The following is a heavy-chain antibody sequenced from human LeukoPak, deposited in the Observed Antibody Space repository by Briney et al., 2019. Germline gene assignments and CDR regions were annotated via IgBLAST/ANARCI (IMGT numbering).Heavy chain of an antibody. CDR1: GYSFTGYW. CDR2: IYPGDSDT. D-gene: IGHD3-3*01. J-gene: IGHJ5*02. CDR3: ARTYYDFWSGYSQYWFDP. V-gene: IGHV5-51*01. Sequence: GESLKISCKGSGYSFTGYWIGWVRQMPGKGLEWMGIIYPGDSDTRYSPSFQGQVTISADKSISTAYLQWSSLKASDTAMYYCARTYYDFWSGYSQYWFDPWGQGTLVTVSS.